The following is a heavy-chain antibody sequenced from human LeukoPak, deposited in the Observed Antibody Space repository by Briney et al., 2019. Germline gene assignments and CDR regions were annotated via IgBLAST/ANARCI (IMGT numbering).Heavy chain of an antibody. J-gene: IGHJ4*02. D-gene: IGHD5-24*01. CDR1: GVSISSYY. CDR2: IYTSGST. V-gene: IGHV4-4*07. CDR3: ARVGRDGYNYYYFDY. Sequence: SETLSLTCTASGVSISSYYWSWIRQPAGKGLEWIGRIYTSGSTNYNSSLKSRVTMPVDKSKNQSALKLSAVTAAGTAVYYCARVGRDGYNYYYFDYWGQGTLVTVSS.